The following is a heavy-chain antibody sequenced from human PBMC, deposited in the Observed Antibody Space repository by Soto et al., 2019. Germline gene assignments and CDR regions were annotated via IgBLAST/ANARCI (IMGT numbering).Heavy chain of an antibody. Sequence: EVQLVESGGGLVQPGGSLRLSCAASGFTFTSYWMHWVRQAPGKGLVWVSRINSDGSSAGYADSVKGRFTISRDNDKISVYLRMKRLRGEDTAVYDCARVPGGYFGAVYCSGRLGGYWGQGTLVTVSS. V-gene: IGHV3-74*01. CDR1: GFTFTSYW. CDR2: INSDGSSA. J-gene: IGHJ4*02. D-gene: IGHD3-10*01. CDR3: ARVPGGYFGAVYCSGRLGGY.